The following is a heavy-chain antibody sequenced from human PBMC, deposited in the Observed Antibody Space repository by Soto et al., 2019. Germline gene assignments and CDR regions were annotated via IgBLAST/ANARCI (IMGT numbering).Heavy chain of an antibody. CDR3: ASVKNWNDFDY. Sequence: SETLSLTCTVSGGSFTSYYWSWIRQPPGKGLEWIGYIYYSGSTKYNPSLESRVTISLDTSENQFSLKLSSVTAADTAVYYCASVKNWNDFDYWGQGTLVTISS. CDR1: GGSFTSYY. V-gene: IGHV4-59*01. J-gene: IGHJ4*02. D-gene: IGHD1-1*01. CDR2: IYYSGST.